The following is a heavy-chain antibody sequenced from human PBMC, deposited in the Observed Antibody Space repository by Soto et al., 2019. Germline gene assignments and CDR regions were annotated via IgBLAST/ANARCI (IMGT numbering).Heavy chain of an antibody. CDR3: AIGGLIVVATDAFDI. CDR2: IIPILGIA. V-gene: IGHV1-69*02. D-gene: IGHD2-21*01. J-gene: IGHJ3*02. CDR1: GGPFSSYT. Sequence: GASLKVSCKSSGGPFSSYTISWVRQAPGQGLEWMGRIIPILGIANYAQKFQGRVTITADKSTSTAYMELSSLRSEDTAVYYCAIGGLIVVATDAFDIWGQGTMVTVSS.